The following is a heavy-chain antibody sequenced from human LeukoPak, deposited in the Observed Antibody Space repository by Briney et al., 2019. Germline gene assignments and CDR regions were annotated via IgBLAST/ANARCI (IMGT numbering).Heavy chain of an antibody. CDR1: GYTFTSYG. V-gene: IGHV1-18*01. J-gene: IGHJ6*03. CDR2: ISAYNGNT. CDR3: ASDHTPSITMVRGYYYYMDV. D-gene: IGHD3-10*01. Sequence: ASVKVSCKASGYTFTSYGISWVRQAPGQGLEWMEWISAYNGNTNYAQKLQGRVTMTTDTSTSTAYMELRSLRSDDTAVYYCASDHTPSITMVRGYYYYMDVWGKGTTVTISS.